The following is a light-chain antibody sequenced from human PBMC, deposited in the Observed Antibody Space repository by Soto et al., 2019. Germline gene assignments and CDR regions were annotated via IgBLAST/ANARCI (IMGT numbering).Light chain of an antibody. J-gene: IGKJ5*01. CDR2: GAS. CDR1: QSVGSG. CDR3: QQYNDWPSIT. Sequence: EIVMTQSPATLSVSPGERATLSCRASQSVGSGLSWYQQKPGQAPRLLIYGASTRATGIPARFSGSGSGTEFTLTISSLQSEDYAVYYCQQYNDWPSITFGQGTRLEIK. V-gene: IGKV3-15*01.